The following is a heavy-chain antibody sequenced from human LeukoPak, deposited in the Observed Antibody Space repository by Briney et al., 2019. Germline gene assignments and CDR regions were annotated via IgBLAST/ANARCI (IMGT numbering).Heavy chain of an antibody. Sequence: GASVKVSCKASGYTFTGYYMHWVRQAPGQGLEWMGWINPNSGGTNYAQKFQGWVTMTRDTSITTAYMELSRLRSDDTAVYYCARTFFITYYYYMDVWGKGTTVTVSS. CDR3: ARTFFITYYYYMDV. D-gene: IGHD3-10*01. V-gene: IGHV1-2*04. J-gene: IGHJ6*03. CDR1: GYTFTGYY. CDR2: INPNSGGT.